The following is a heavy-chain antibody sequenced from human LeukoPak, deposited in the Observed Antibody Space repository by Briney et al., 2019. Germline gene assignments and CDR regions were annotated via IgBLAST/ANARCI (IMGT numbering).Heavy chain of an antibody. Sequence: PGGSLRLSCAASGFTFSSYAMSWVRQAPGKGLEWVSAISGSGGSTYYADSVKGRFTISRDNSKNTPYLQMNSLRAEDTAVYYCAKGYISLVLAAPNYFDYWGQGTLVTVSS. J-gene: IGHJ4*02. D-gene: IGHD3-3*02. CDR3: AKGYISLVLAAPNYFDY. V-gene: IGHV3-23*01. CDR1: GFTFSSYA. CDR2: ISGSGGST.